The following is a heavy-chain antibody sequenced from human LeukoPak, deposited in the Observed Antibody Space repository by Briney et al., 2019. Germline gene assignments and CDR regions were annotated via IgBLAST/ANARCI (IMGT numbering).Heavy chain of an antibody. CDR1: GFTFSSYA. V-gene: IGHV3-30*04. Sequence: GGSLRLSCAASGFTFSSYAMHWVRQAPGKGLEWVAVISYDGSNKYYADSVKGRFTISRDNSKNTLYLQMNSLRAEDTAVYYCARDGMVRGAYPLYFDYWGQGTLVSVSS. CDR3: ARDGMVRGAYPLYFDY. J-gene: IGHJ4*02. D-gene: IGHD3-10*01. CDR2: ISYDGSNK.